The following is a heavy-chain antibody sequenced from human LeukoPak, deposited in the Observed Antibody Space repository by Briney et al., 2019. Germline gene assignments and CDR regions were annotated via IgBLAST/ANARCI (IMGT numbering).Heavy chain of an antibody. D-gene: IGHD2-2*01. CDR2: INHSGST. CDR1: GGSFSGYY. V-gene: IGHV4-34*01. J-gene: IGHJ4*02. Sequence: KPSETLSLTCAVYGGSFSGYYWSWIRQPPGKGLEWIGEINHSGSTNYNPSLKSRVTISVDTSKNQFSLKLSSVTAADTAVYYCARSRRETYCSSTSCVKYYFDYWGQGTLVTVSS. CDR3: ARSRRETYCSSTSCVKYYFDY.